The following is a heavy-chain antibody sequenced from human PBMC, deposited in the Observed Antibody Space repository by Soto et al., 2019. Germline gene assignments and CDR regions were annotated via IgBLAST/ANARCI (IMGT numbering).Heavy chain of an antibody. CDR1: GGSISSSNW. Sequence: PSETLSLTCAVSGGSISSSNWWSWVRQPPGKGLEWIGEIYHSGSTNYNPSLKSRVTISVDKSKNQFSLKLSSVTAADTAVYYCARKPSSDADGYYYYYGMDVWGPGTRVTVSS. CDR2: IYHSGST. V-gene: IGHV4-4*02. D-gene: IGHD6-13*01. J-gene: IGHJ6*02. CDR3: ARKPSSDADGYYYYYGMDV.